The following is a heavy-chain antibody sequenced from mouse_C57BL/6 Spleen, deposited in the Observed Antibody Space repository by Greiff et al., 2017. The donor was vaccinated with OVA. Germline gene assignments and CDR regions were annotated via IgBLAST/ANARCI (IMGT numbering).Heavy chain of an antibody. CDR3: ARSLRGFAY. V-gene: IGHV2-2*01. CDR2: IWSGGST. D-gene: IGHD1-1*01. Sequence: VKLVESGPGLVQPSQSLSITCTVSGFSLTSYGVHWVRQSPGKGLEWLGVIWSGGSTDYNGAFISRLSISKDNSKSQVFFKMNSLQADDTAIYYCARSLRGFAYGGQGTLVTVSA. CDR1: GFSLTSYG. J-gene: IGHJ3*01.